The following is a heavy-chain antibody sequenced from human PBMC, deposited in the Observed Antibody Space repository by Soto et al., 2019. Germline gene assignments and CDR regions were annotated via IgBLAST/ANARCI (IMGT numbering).Heavy chain of an antibody. Sequence: QVQLVESGGGLVKPGGSLRLSCAASGFNFNDYYMSWIRQAPGKGLEWLSYISHSGHITNYTDSVKGRFTISRDNAKNSLYLQMNSLRGEDTALYYCARRGGPGDYWGQGTLVTVSS. V-gene: IGHV3-11*01. CDR3: ARRGGPGDY. D-gene: IGHD2-15*01. J-gene: IGHJ4*02. CDR2: ISHSGHIT. CDR1: GFNFNDYY.